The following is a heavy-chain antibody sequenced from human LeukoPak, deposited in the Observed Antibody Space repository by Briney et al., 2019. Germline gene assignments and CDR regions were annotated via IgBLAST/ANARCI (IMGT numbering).Heavy chain of an antibody. CDR1: GLTLSTYE. J-gene: IGHJ4*02. CDR2: ISSSGTYT. Sequence: GGSLRLSCAASGLTLSTYEMSWVRQAPGKGLEWVSYISSSGTYTNSADSVKGRFTISRDYPKNSLYLQMSSLRAEDTAVYYCARQGGDILTGYLDYWGQGTLVTVSS. CDR3: ARQGGDILTGYLDY. V-gene: IGHV3-11*03. D-gene: IGHD3-9*01.